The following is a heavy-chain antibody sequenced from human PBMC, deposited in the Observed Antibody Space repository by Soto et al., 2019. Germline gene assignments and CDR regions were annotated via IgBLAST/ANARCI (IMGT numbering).Heavy chain of an antibody. CDR2: INPSGGST. J-gene: IGHJ4*02. D-gene: IGHD6-19*01. V-gene: IGHV1-46*01. Sequence: QVQLVQSGAEVKKPGASVKDSCKASGYTFTSYYIHWVRQAPGQGLEWMGIINPSGGSTSYAQKYQGRVTMTRDTSTSTVYMELSSLRSEDTAVYYCARGSVAGRRFDYWGQGTLVTVSS. CDR1: GYTFTSYY. CDR3: ARGSVAGRRFDY.